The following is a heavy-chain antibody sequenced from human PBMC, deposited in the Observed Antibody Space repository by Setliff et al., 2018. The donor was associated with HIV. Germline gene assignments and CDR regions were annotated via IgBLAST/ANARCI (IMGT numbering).Heavy chain of an antibody. V-gene: IGHV1-69*05. J-gene: IGHJ5*02. CDR3: ARGRSDFNYWSGYYGWLDP. CDR1: GGTFSSYA. D-gene: IGHD3-3*01. Sequence: SVKVSCKASGGTFSSYAISWVRQAPGQGLEWMGGIIPIFGTANYAQKFQGRVTITTDESTSTAYMELSSLRSEDTAVYYCARGRSDFNYWSGYYGWLDPWGQGILVTVSS. CDR2: IIPIFGTA.